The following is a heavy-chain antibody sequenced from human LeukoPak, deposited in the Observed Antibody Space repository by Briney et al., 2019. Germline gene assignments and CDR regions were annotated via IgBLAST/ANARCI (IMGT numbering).Heavy chain of an antibody. D-gene: IGHD3-16*02. CDR2: ISSSSSYI. CDR1: GFTFSSYS. CDR3: ARLDDYVWGSYRYLDY. V-gene: IGHV3-21*01. J-gene: IGHJ4*02. Sequence: GGSLRLSCAASGFTFSSYSMNWVRQAPGKGLEGVSSISSSSSYIYYADSVKGRFTISRDNAKNSLYLQMNSLRAEDTAVYYCARLDDYVWGSYRYLDYWGQGTLVTVSS.